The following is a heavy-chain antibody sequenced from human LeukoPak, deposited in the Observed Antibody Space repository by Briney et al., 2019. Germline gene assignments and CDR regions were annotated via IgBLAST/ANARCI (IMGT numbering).Heavy chain of an antibody. CDR2: ISSSSSTI. CDR3: ARGAYD. Sequence: PGGSLRLSCAASGFTFSSYSMNWVRQAPGKGLEWVSYISSSSSTIYYADSVKGRFTLSRDNSQNTVYLQMNSLRAEDTAVYYCARGAYDWGQGTLVTVSS. CDR1: GFTFSSYS. D-gene: IGHD2-8*01. J-gene: IGHJ4*02. V-gene: IGHV3-48*01.